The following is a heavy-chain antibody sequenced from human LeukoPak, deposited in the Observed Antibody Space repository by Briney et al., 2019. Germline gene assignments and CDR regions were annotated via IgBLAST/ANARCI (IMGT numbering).Heavy chain of an antibody. CDR3: AREGLPPIHGAVTIYYFDY. Sequence: PGGSLRLSCAASGFTFSSYWMSWVRQAPGKGPEWVANIKQDGSEKYYVDSVKGRLTISRDNAKNSLYLQMNSLRAEDTAVYYCAREGLPPIHGAVTIYYFDYWGQGTLVTVSS. CDR1: GFTFSSYW. V-gene: IGHV3-7*01. D-gene: IGHD4-17*01. CDR2: IKQDGSEK. J-gene: IGHJ4*02.